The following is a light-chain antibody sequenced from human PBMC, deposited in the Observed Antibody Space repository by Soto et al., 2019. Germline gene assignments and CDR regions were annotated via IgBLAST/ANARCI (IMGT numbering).Light chain of an antibody. CDR2: DVS. Sequence: QSALTQPASVSGSPGQSITISCTGTSSDVGGYNYVSWYQHHPGKAPKLMIYDVSNRPSGVANRFSGSKSGNTASLPIACLQAELEADYYCSSYTSSSTLLYVFGTGTKVTVL. V-gene: IGLV2-14*03. J-gene: IGLJ1*01. CDR1: SSDVGGYNY. CDR3: SSYTSSSTLLYV.